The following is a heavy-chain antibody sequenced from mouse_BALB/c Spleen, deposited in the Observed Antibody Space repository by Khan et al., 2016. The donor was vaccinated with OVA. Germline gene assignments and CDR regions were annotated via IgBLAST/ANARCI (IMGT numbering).Heavy chain of an antibody. CDR1: GFTFSNYG. CDR2: ISSGGDYT. V-gene: IGHV5-6*02. Sequence: EVKLEESGGDLVKPGGSLKLSCAASGFTFSNYGMSWVRQTPDKRLEWVATISSGGDYTYYPDSVKGRFTISRDNAKNTLYLQMSSLKSEDTAMYYCASHLTGSFAYWGQGTLVTVSA. CDR3: ASHLTGSFAY. D-gene: IGHD4-1*01. J-gene: IGHJ3*01.